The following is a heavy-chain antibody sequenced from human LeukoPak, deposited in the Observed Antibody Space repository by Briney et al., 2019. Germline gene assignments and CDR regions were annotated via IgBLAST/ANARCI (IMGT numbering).Heavy chain of an antibody. CDR2: IYTSGST. V-gene: IGHV4-4*07. CDR1: GGSVSSYY. Sequence: SETLSLTCTVSGGSVSSYYWSWIRQPAGKGLEWIGRIYTSGSTNYNPSLKSRVTMSVDTSKNQFSLKLSSVTAADPGVYYCARANSSGWGGYYYYMDVWGKGTTVTVSS. D-gene: IGHD6-19*01. CDR3: ARANSSGWGGYYYYMDV. J-gene: IGHJ6*03.